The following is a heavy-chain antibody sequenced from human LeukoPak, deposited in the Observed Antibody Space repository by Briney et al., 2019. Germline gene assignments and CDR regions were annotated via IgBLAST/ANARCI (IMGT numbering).Heavy chain of an antibody. Sequence: ASVKVSCKASGYTFTGYYMHWVRQAPGQGLEWMGWINPNSGGTNYAQKFQGRVTMTRDMSTTTDYMELGSLRSEDTAVYYCARDNSVGDIAWWFDPWGQGTLVTVSS. J-gene: IGHJ5*02. D-gene: IGHD3-16*02. CDR1: GYTFTGYY. CDR2: INPNSGGT. V-gene: IGHV1-2*02. CDR3: ARDNSVGDIAWWFDP.